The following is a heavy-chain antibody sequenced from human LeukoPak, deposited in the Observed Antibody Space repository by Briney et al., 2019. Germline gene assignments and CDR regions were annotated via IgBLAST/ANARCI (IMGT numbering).Heavy chain of an antibody. J-gene: IGHJ5*02. V-gene: IGHV3-23*01. CDR1: GFTFSSYA. CDR2: ISGSGGST. D-gene: IGHD2-15*01. Sequence: PGGSLRLSCAAPGFTFSSYAMSWVRQAPGKGLEWVSAISGSGGSTYYADSVKGRFTISRDNSKNTLYLQMNSLRAEDTAVYYCAKDPIVVVVAATIGWFDPWGQGTLVTVSS. CDR3: AKDPIVVVVAATIGWFDP.